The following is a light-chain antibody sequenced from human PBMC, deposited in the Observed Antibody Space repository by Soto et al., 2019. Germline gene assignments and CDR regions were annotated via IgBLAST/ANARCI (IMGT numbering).Light chain of an antibody. CDR1: SSDVGSYNL. V-gene: IGLV2-23*02. CDR2: EVS. Sequence: QAVLTQPASVSGSPGHSITISCTGASSDVGSYNLVSWYQQHPGKAPKLMIFEVSKRPSGVSNRFSGSKSGNTASLTISGLQAEDEAEYYCCSYATGSTYFFGTGTKLTVL. J-gene: IGLJ1*01. CDR3: CSYATGSTYF.